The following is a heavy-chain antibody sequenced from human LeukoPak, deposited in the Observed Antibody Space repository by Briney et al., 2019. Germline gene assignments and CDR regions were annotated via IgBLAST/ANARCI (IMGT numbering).Heavy chain of an antibody. CDR3: ARVRQLVRNWFDP. CDR2: INPNSGGT. J-gene: IGHJ5*02. D-gene: IGHD6-6*01. Sequence: ASVKVSCKASGYTFTGYYMHWVRQASGQGLEWMGWINPNSGGTNYAQKFQGRVTMTRDTSISTAYMELSRLRSDDTAVYYCARVRQLVRNWFDPWGQGTLVTVSS. V-gene: IGHV1-2*02. CDR1: GYTFTGYY.